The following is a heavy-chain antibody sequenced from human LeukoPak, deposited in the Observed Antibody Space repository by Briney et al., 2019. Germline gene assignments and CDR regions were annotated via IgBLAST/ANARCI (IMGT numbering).Heavy chain of an antibody. Sequence: ASVKVSCKASGYTFTGYYMHGVGQARGQGRGGMGWINPNSGGTNYAQKFQGRVTMTRDTSISTAYMELSRLRSDDTAVYYCATGIAAAGGIDYWGQGTLVTVSS. CDR1: GYTFTGYY. V-gene: IGHV1-2*02. CDR2: INPNSGGT. D-gene: IGHD6-13*01. CDR3: ATGIAAAGGIDY. J-gene: IGHJ4*02.